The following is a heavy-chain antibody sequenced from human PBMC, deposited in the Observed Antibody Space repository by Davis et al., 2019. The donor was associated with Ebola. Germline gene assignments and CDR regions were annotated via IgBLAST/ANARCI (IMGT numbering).Heavy chain of an antibody. J-gene: IGHJ4*02. D-gene: IGHD3-22*01. Sequence: GESLKISCAASGFTFRSYAMSWVRQAPGKGLEWVSAISGSGGSTYYADSVKGRFTISRDNSKNTLYLQMNSLRAEDTAVYYCTRATDYYDSSGYYRYFDYWGQGTLVTVSS. CDR2: ISGSGGST. CDR3: TRATDYYDSSGYYRYFDY. V-gene: IGHV3-23*01. CDR1: GFTFRSYA.